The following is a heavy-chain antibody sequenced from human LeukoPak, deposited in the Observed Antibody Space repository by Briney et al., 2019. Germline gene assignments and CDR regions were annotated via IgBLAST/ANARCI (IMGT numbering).Heavy chain of an antibody. J-gene: IGHJ4*02. CDR2: ISSGTTK. V-gene: IGHV3-11*04. CDR3: ARDLGIAHTFDY. Sequence: GGSLRLSCAASGLGFSDYYMTWIRQAPGKGLEWISYISSGTTKYYADSVKGRFTISRDNAKKSLYLQMNSLRAEDTAVFYCARDLGIAHTFDYWGQGTLVTVSS. D-gene: IGHD2/OR15-2a*01. CDR1: GLGFSDYY.